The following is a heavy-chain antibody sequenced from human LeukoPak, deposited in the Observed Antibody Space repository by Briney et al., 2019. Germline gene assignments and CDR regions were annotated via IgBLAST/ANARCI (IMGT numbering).Heavy chain of an antibody. CDR1: GYAFTNYG. CDR2: INTGNGNA. J-gene: IGHJ2*01. CDR3: ATELYCSGGSCYPGRYWYFDL. Sequence: ASVKVSCKTSGYAFTNYGMHWVRQAPRQSPEWMGWINTGNGNAKSSQKFQDRLTLTRDTSASTAYMELNSLSSEDTAVYYCATELYCSGGSCYPGRYWYFDLWGRGTLVTVSS. D-gene: IGHD2-15*01. V-gene: IGHV1-3*04.